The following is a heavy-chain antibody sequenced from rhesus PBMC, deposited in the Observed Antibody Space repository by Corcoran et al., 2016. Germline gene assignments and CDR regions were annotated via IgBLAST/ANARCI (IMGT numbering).Heavy chain of an antibody. Sequence: QVQLQESGPGLVKPSETLSLTCAVSGGSVSSSNWWSWISQPPGKGLEWIGYISGSSGSTYYNPSLQSRVTMSTDTSKKQFFLKLSSVTAADTAVYYCARSYSGSYSVIDYWGQGVLGTVSS. CDR2: ISGSSGST. V-gene: IGHV4-65*01. J-gene: IGHJ4*01. CDR3: ARSYSGSYSVIDY. D-gene: IGHD3-16*01. CDR1: GGSVSSSNW.